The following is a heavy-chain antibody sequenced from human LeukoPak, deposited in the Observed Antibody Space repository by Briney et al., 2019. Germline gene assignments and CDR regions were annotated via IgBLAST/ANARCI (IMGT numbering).Heavy chain of an antibody. CDR3: AADYGSGSYRFDY. D-gene: IGHD3-10*01. Sequence: SETLSLTCAVSGVSISGGDYSWSWIRQPPGKGLEWIGYIYSSGNTLYNPSLRSRATISLDRSKNQFSLRLSSVTAADTAVYYCAADYGSGSYRFDYWGQGTLVSVSS. CDR2: IYSSGNT. CDR1: GVSISGGDYS. J-gene: IGHJ4*02. V-gene: IGHV4-30-2*01.